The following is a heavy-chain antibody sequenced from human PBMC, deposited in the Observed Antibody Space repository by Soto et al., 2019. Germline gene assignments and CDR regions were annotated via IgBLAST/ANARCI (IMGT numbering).Heavy chain of an antibody. V-gene: IGHV3-21*01. CDR2: ISSSSSYI. D-gene: IGHD1-20*01. CDR1: GFTFSSYS. J-gene: IGHJ6*02. Sequence: XGSLSLSCAASGFTFSSYSMNWVRQAPGKGLEWVSSISSSSSYIYYADSVKGRFTISRDNAKNSLYLQMNSLRAEDTAVYYCARDDNNGYYYGMDVWGQGTTVTVSS. CDR3: ARDDNNGYYYGMDV.